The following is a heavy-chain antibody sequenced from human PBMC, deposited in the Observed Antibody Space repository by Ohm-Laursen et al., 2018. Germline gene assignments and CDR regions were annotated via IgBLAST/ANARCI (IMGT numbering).Heavy chain of an antibody. CDR3: ARVSEAAGTDY. V-gene: IGHV1-69*06. CDR2: IIPIFGTA. J-gene: IGHJ4*02. D-gene: IGHD6-13*01. Sequence: SSVKVSCKASGGSFNTYGINWVRQAPGQGLEWMGGIIPIFGTANYAQKFQGRVTITADKSTSTAYMELSSLRSEDTAVYYCARVSEAAGTDYWGQGTLVTVSS. CDR1: GGSFNTYG.